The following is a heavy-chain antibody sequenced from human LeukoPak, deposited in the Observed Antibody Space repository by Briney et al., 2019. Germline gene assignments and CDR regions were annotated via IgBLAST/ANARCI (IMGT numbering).Heavy chain of an antibody. CDR1: GFTFSSHG. D-gene: IGHD6-19*01. J-gene: IGHJ3*02. CDR3: ARQYSSGWYGDDAFDI. CDR2: ISPSGGIT. Sequence: GGSLRLSCAASGFTFSSHGMNWVRQAPGKGLEWVSGISPSGGITYYTDSVKGRFTISRDNSKNTVSLQMNSLRGEDTAVYYCARQYSSGWYGDDAFDIWGQGTMVTVSS. V-gene: IGHV3-23*01.